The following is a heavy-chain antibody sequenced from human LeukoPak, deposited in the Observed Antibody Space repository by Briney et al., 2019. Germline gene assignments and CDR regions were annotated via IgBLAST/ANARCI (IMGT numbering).Heavy chain of an antibody. D-gene: IGHD3-22*01. CDR3: ARRSDSSGYYRGSFDY. J-gene: IGHJ4*02. CDR2: ISTSGST. CDR1: GGSISSYY. Sequence: SETLSPTCTVSGGSISSYYWSWIRQPAGKGLESIGHISTSGSTNYNPSLKSRVTISVDTSKNQFSLKLSSVTAADTAVYYCARRSDSSGYYRGSFDYWGQGTLVTVSS. V-gene: IGHV4-4*07.